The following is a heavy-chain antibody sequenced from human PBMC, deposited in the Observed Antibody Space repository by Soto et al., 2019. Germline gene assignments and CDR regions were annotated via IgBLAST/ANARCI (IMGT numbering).Heavy chain of an antibody. J-gene: IGHJ6*02. Sequence: GGSLRLSCAASGFTVSSYGMHWVRQAPGKGLEWVAVISYDGSNKYYADSVKGRFTISRDNSKNTLYLQMNSLRAEDTAVYYSARDQDSSSWNYYYYYGMDVWGQGTTVTVSS. D-gene: IGHD6-13*01. CDR1: GFTVSSYG. V-gene: IGHV3-30*03. CDR2: ISYDGSNK. CDR3: ARDQDSSSWNYYYYYGMDV.